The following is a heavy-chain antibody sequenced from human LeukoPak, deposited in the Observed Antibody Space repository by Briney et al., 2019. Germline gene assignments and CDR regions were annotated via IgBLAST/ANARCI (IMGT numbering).Heavy chain of an antibody. Sequence: GGSLRLSCAASGFTFSDYYMSWIRQAPGKGLEWVSYISSSSSTIYYADSVKGRFTISRDNAKNSLYLQMNSLRAEDTAVYYCARDNGYNGPNWFDPWGQGTLVTVSS. J-gene: IGHJ5*02. CDR1: GFTFSDYY. V-gene: IGHV3-11*04. D-gene: IGHD5-24*01. CDR3: ARDNGYNGPNWFDP. CDR2: ISSSSSTI.